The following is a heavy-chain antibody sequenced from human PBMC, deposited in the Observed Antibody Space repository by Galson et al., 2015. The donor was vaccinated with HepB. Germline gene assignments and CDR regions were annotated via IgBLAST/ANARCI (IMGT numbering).Heavy chain of an antibody. Sequence: LRLSCAASGFTFSSYGMHWVRQAPGKGLEWVAVISYDGSNKYYADSVKGRFTISRDNSKNTLYLQMNSLRAEDTAVYYCAKPEPYSSGGYWGQGTLVTVSS. V-gene: IGHV3-30*18. D-gene: IGHD6-19*01. CDR1: GFTFSSYG. CDR2: ISYDGSNK. J-gene: IGHJ4*02. CDR3: AKPEPYSSGGY.